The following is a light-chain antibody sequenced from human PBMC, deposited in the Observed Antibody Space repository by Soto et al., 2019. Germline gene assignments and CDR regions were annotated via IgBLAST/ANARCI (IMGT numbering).Light chain of an antibody. J-gene: IGKJ1*01. CDR3: QQYGSSPWT. Sequence: DIQMTQSPSILSASVGDRVTITCRASQSIRSWLAWYQQKPGKAPKLLIYDAYSLESGVPARFSGSGSGTEFTLTISRLEPEDFAVYYCQQYGSSPWTFGQGTKVDIK. CDR2: DAY. V-gene: IGKV1-5*01. CDR1: QSIRSW.